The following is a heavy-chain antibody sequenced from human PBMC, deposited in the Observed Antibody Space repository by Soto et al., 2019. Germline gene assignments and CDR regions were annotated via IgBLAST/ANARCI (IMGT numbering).Heavy chain of an antibody. J-gene: IGHJ6*02. CDR3: ASSSFHRSGDLFHVLAV. CDR2: VNHGGTS. CDR1: GGSISSSSYY. V-gene: IGHV4-39*07. Sequence: PSETLSLTCTVSGGSISSSSYYWGWIRQPPGKGLEWIGEVNHGGTSNYNPSLKSRAIISVDTSKNQFSLKLTSVTAEDTALYFCASSSFHRSGDLFHVLAVWGQGTTVPVSS. D-gene: IGHD3-10*01.